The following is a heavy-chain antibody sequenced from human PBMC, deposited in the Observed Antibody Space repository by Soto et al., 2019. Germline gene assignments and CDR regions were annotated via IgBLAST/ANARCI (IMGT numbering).Heavy chain of an antibody. D-gene: IGHD1-1*01. CDR2: ISYDGSNK. V-gene: IGHV3-30-3*01. Sequence: GGSLRLSCAASGFTFSSYAMHWVRQAPGKGLEWVAVISYDGSNKYYADSVKGRFTISRDNSKNTLYLQMNSLRAEDTAVYYCASDRDPTWPTQPASDYWGQGTLVTVSP. J-gene: IGHJ4*02. CDR1: GFTFSSYA. CDR3: ASDRDPTWPTQPASDY.